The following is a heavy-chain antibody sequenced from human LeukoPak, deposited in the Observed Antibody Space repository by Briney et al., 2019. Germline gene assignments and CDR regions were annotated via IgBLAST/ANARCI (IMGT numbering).Heavy chain of an antibody. V-gene: IGHV4-38-2*02. CDR2: IYHSGST. J-gene: IGHJ4*02. D-gene: IGHD6-13*01. Sequence: SETLSLTCTVSGYSISSGYYWGWIRQPPGKGLEWIGSIYHSGSTYYNPSLKSRVTISVDTSKNQFSLKLSSVTAADTAVYYCARGGQQLELDYWGQGTLVTVSS. CDR3: ARGGQQLELDY. CDR1: GYSISSGYY.